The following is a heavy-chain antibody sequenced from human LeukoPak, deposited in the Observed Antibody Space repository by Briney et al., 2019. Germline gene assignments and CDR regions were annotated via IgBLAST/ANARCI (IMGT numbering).Heavy chain of an antibody. CDR3: AKDRGDIWFGDSKYGMDV. J-gene: IGHJ6*02. CDR1: GFTFSSFG. CDR2: ISYDGSDR. V-gene: IGHV3-30*18. D-gene: IGHD3-10*01. Sequence: PGGSLRLSCAVSGFTFSSFGMHWVRQAPGKGLEWVAVISYDGSDRYYADSVKGRFTISRDNSKNTLYLQMNSLRAEDTALYYCAKDRGDIWFGDSKYGMDVWGQGTTVTVSS.